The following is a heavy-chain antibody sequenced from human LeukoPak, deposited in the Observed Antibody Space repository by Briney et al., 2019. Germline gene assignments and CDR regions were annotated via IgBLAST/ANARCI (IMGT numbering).Heavy chain of an antibody. Sequence: PSETLSLTCIVSGGSISSYYWSWIRQPPGKGLEWIGYIYYSGSTNYNPSLKSRVTISVDTSKNQFSLKLSSVTAADTAVYYCARGSPYYYYMDVWGKGTTVTVSS. CDR1: GGSISSYY. V-gene: IGHV4-59*01. CDR2: IYYSGST. CDR3: ARGSPYYYYMDV. J-gene: IGHJ6*03.